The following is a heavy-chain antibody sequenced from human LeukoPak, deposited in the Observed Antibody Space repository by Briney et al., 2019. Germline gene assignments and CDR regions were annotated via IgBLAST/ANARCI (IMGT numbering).Heavy chain of an antibody. Sequence: GGSLRLSCAASGFTFSSYSMSWVRQAPGKGPEWVSGISGSGTSTNYADSVRDRFTISRDNSKNTVYLQMNGLRAEDTAVYYCAKDLFGSGYYRFDYWGQGTLVTVSP. D-gene: IGHD3-10*01. V-gene: IGHV3-23*01. J-gene: IGHJ4*02. CDR1: GFTFSSYS. CDR3: AKDLFGSGYYRFDY. CDR2: ISGSGTST.